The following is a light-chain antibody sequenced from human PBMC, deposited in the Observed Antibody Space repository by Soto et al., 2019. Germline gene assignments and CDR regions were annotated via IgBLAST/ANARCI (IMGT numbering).Light chain of an antibody. Sequence: DVQMTQSPSSLSASVGDRVSITCRASQSVSSYLNWYQQKPGKAPKLLIYAASRFQSGVPSRFSGSVSGTDFTLTITSLQTEDFATYYFQQSYNTPFTFGPGTKVDIK. CDR2: AAS. CDR1: QSVSSY. J-gene: IGKJ3*01. V-gene: IGKV1-39*01. CDR3: QQSYNTPFT.